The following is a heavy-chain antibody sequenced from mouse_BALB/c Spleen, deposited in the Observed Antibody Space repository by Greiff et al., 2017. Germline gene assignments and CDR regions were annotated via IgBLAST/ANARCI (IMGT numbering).Heavy chain of an antibody. Sequence: QVQLQQSGPELVKPGASVKISCKASGYSFTSYYIHWVKQRPGQGLEWIGWIFPGSGNTKYNEKFKGKATLTADTSSSTAYMQLSSLTSEDSAVYFCARTEYGLYYYAMDYWGQGTSVTVSS. CDR2: IFPGSGNT. CDR3: ARTEYGLYYYAMDY. V-gene: IGHV1-66*01. CDR1: GYSFTSYY. D-gene: IGHD2-10*02. J-gene: IGHJ4*01.